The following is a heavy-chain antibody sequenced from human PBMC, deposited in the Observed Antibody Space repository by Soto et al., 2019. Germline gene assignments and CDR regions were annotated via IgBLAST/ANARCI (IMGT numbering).Heavy chain of an antibody. Sequence: QAQLVQSGAEMKKPVASVKVSCKATGYTFSAYTMNWVRQAPGQSLEWMGWINAGSGNTKYSQNFQGSVSITRDTSASTVYMELTGLTSEDTAVYYCARDTETLGPRANDALDIWGQGTMVTVSS. CDR1: GYTFSAYT. CDR3: ARDTETLGPRANDALDI. J-gene: IGHJ3*02. V-gene: IGHV1-3*01. D-gene: IGHD3-3*02. CDR2: INAGSGNT.